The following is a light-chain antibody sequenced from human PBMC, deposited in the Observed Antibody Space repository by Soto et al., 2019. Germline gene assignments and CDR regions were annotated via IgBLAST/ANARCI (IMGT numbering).Light chain of an antibody. J-gene: IGLJ6*01. Sequence: QSALTQPPSASGSPGQSVTISCTGASSDVGGYNYVSWYQQHPGKAPKLMIYEVSERPSGVPHRFSGSKSGNTASLTVSGLHAYYDAHYYSRSYAGSNHVIFGGGTTVTVL. V-gene: IGLV2-8*01. CDR3: RSYAGSNHVI. CDR2: EVS. CDR1: SSDVGGYNY.